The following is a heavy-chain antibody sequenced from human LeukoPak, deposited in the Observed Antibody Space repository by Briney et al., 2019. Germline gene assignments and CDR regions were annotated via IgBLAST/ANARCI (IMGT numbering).Heavy chain of an antibody. CDR3: ARREYSSSPVD. V-gene: IGHV4-34*01. J-gene: IGHJ4*02. Sequence: SETLSLTCAVYGGSFSGYYWSWIRQPPGKGLEWIGEINHSGSTNYNPSLKSRVTISVDTSKNQFSLKLSSVTAADTAVYYCARREYSSSPVDWGQGTLVTVSS. CDR1: GGSFSGYY. D-gene: IGHD6-6*01. CDR2: INHSGST.